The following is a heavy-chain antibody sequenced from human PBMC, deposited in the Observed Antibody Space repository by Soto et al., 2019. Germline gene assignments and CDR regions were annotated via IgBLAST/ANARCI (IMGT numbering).Heavy chain of an antibody. CDR1: GDTFTNFD. CDR2: MRANSGDT. Sequence: QVQLVQSGAEVKKPGASVKVSCKPSGDTFTNFDLNWVRQAAGKGLEWLGWMRANSGDTGHAQKFRGRVSMTRDISMRTAYMELSSLRAEDTAVYYCARYLHGQGFKVWGQGTLVIVSS. D-gene: IGHD3-3*01. J-gene: IGHJ4*02. CDR3: ARYLHGQGFKV. V-gene: IGHV1-8*01.